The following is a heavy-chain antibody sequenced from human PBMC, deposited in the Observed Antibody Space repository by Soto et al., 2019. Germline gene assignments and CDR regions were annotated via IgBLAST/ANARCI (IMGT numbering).Heavy chain of an antibody. CDR2: ISDHNGNT. Sequence: QVHLVQSGAEVKKPGASVKVSCKGSGYAFTTYGITWVRQAPGQGLEWMAWISDHNGNTDYAQNLQGRVTVTRDTSTAKAYMELRSLRSDDTAVYYCARGRYGDSWGEGARVTVSS. CDR3: ARGRYGDS. J-gene: IGHJ4*02. CDR1: GYAFTTYG. V-gene: IGHV1-18*01. D-gene: IGHD1-1*01.